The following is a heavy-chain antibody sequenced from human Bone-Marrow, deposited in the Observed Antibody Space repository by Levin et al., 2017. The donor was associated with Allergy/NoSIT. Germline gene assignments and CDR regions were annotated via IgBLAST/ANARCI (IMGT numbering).Heavy chain of an antibody. CDR3: AREVIRSYHFDN. CDR2: ITHSGRA. Sequence: SETLSRTCAVNGGSFTDYYWSWIRQPPGKEPEWLGEITHSGRANYNPSLKSRVSFSVDTSKKQFSLKMTSLTAADTAVYYCAREVIRSYHFDNWGQGILVTVSS. V-gene: IGHV4-34*01. J-gene: IGHJ4*02. D-gene: IGHD3-10*01. CDR1: GGSFTDYY.